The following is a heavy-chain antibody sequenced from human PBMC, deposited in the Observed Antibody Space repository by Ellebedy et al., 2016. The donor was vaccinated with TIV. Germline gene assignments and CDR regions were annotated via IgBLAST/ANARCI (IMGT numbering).Heavy chain of an antibody. CDR1: GFTFGNFY. V-gene: IGHV3-7*03. CDR3: AGEMMDV. Sequence: GESLKISCVASGFTFGNFYMTWVRQAPGKGLEWVANIKEDGTERNYVDSVKGRFAISRDNVKKSLSLQMNSLSTENTDVYYCAGEMMDVWGHGTTVIVSS. CDR2: IKEDGTER. J-gene: IGHJ6*02.